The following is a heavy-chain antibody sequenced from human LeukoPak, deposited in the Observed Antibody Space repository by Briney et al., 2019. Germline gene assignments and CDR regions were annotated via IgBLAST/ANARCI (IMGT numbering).Heavy chain of an antibody. CDR3: ARGGAFDI. CDR1: GGSLSSYY. V-gene: IGHV4-59*07. CDR2: IYLSGST. J-gene: IGHJ3*02. Sequence: SDTLSLTCTVSGGSLSSYYWSWIRQPPGKGLEWIGCIYLSGSTNYNPPLQNRFIISVDTSKNQFSLKLSSVTAGDTAVYYCARGGAFDIWGQGTMVTVSS.